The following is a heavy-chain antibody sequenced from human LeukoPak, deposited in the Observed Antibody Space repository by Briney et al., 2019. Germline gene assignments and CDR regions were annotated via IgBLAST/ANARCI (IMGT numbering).Heavy chain of an antibody. CDR1: GFTFSTYW. V-gene: IGHV3-7*01. D-gene: IGHD5-12*01. Sequence: GGSLRLSCAASGFTFSTYWMNWFRQTPGKGLEWVAKIKADGGEKDHVASVKGRFTISRDNAKNSLYLQMNSLRTDDTAVYYCARGPSGYHNTGGQGTLVTVSS. J-gene: IGHJ4*02. CDR2: IKADGGEK. CDR3: ARGPSGYHNT.